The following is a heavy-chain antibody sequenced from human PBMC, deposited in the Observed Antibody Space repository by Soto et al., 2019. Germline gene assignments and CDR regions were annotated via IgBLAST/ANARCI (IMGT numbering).Heavy chain of an antibody. J-gene: IGHJ6*02. Sequence: SETLSLTCTVSGGSISDYFWSWIRRPPGKGLEFIGSVYYDGRTNFNPSLKSRVSISVDTSKNQFSLMLSSVTAADTAVYYCARDAANNYHGMGVWGQGTTVTVSS. CDR2: VYYDGRT. D-gene: IGHD6-25*01. V-gene: IGHV4-59*01. CDR1: GGSISDYF. CDR3: ARDAANNYHGMGV.